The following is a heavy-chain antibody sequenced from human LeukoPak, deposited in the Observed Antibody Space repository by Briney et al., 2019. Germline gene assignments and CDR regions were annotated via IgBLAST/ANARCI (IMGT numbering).Heavy chain of an antibody. CDR3: ARIYDFWSNSIYYFDY. CDR2: IHTNGNT. J-gene: IGHJ4*02. Sequence: SETLSLTFTVSGGSISTHYRSWIRQPAGKGLEWIGRIHTNGNTNYNPSLKSRVTMSVDMSKNQFSLKLSSVTAADTAVYFCARIYDFWSNSIYYFDYWGQGALVTVSS. V-gene: IGHV4-4*07. D-gene: IGHD3-3*01. CDR1: GGSISTHY.